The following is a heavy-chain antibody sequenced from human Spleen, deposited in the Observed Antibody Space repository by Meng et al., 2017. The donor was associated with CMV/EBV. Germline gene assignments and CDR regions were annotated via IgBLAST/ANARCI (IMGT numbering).Heavy chain of an antibody. CDR1: SGSISNYN. V-gene: IGHV4-59*01. D-gene: IGHD3-3*01. CDR2: IFYTGST. J-gene: IGHJ4*02. CDR3: ARGPPYDFWSGYLVY. Sequence: SETLSLTCTVSSGSISNYNFNWIRQSPGKGLEWIGNIFYTGSTNYNPSFESRVTISIDTSKNKFSLNLNSVTAADTAVYYCARGPPYDFWSGYLVYWGQGTLVTVSS.